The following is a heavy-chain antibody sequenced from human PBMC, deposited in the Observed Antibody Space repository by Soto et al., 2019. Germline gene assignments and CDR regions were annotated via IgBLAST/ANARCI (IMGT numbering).Heavy chain of an antibody. V-gene: IGHV4-34*01. CDR3: ARGSGRNYYDSSGYYYQSG. D-gene: IGHD3-22*01. Sequence: SETLSLTCAVYGGSFSGYYWSWIRQPPGKGLEWIGEINHSGSTNYNPSLKSRVTISVDTSKNQFSLKLSSVTAADTAVYYCARGSGRNYYDSSGYYYQSGWGQGTLVTVSS. CDR1: GGSFSGYY. CDR2: INHSGST. J-gene: IGHJ4*02.